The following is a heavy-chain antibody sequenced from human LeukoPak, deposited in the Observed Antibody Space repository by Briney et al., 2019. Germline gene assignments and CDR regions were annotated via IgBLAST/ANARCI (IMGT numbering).Heavy chain of an antibody. V-gene: IGHV4-34*01. CDR3: ARGLLFDP. CDR1: GGSFSGYY. J-gene: IGHJ5*02. CDR2: INHSGST. Sequence: SETLSLTCAVYGGSFSGYYWSWIRQPPGKGLEWIGEINHSGSTNYNPSLKSRVTISVDTSKNQFSLKLSSVTAADTAVYYCARGLLFDPWGQGTLVTVSS.